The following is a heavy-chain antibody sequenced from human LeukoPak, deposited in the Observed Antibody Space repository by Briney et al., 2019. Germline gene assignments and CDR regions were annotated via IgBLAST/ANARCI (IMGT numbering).Heavy chain of an antibody. CDR2: ISVSRSII. J-gene: IGHJ4*02. CDR3: ARGLPYYYDSSGYYPFDY. D-gene: IGHD3-22*01. Sequence: GGSLRLSCAASGFTFSSYSMNWVRQAPGKGLEWVSYISVSRSIIYYADSVKGRFTISRDNAKNSLYLQMNSLRAEDTAVYYRARGLPYYYDSSGYYPFDYWGQGTLVTVSS. V-gene: IGHV3-48*04. CDR1: GFTFSSYS.